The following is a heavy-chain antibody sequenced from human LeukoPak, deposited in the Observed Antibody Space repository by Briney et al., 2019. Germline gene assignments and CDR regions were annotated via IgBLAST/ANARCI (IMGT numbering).Heavy chain of an antibody. CDR1: GFTFNTYG. Sequence: GGTLRLSCAASGFTFNTYGMTWVRQAPGKGLEWVSAITSSGGSTYYGDSVKGRFTISRDNPRNTLYLQMNSLRVDDTAVYYCARDLCWGCFDDWGQGNLVTVSS. V-gene: IGHV3-23*01. D-gene: IGHD3-10*02. J-gene: IGHJ4*02. CDR2: ITSSGGST. CDR3: ARDLCWGCFDD.